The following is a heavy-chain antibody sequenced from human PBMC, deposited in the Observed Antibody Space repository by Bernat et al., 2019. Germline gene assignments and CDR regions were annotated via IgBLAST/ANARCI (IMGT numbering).Heavy chain of an antibody. J-gene: IGHJ6*02. CDR2: INSDGSST. CDR1: GFTFSSYW. D-gene: IGHD2-15*01. Sequence: EVQLVESGGGLVQPGGSLRFSCAASGFTFSSYWMHWVRQAPGKGLVWVSRINSDGSSTSYADSVKGRFTISRDNAKNTLYLQMNSLRAEDTAVYYCTRAKTPPGRGGWSYGMDVWGQGTSVTVSS. V-gene: IGHV3-74*01. CDR3: TRAKTPPGRGGWSYGMDV.